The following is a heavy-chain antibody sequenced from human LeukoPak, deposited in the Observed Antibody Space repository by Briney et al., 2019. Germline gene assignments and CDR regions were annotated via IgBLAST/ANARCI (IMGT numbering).Heavy chain of an antibody. CDR3: ARVGGLSTSSGYYYGMDV. CDR2: IKSDGSTT. CDR1: GFTLSSYW. D-gene: IGHD6-6*01. J-gene: IGHJ6*02. Sequence: PGGTLRLSCAASGFTLSSYWMNWVRQAPGKGLVWVSRIKSDGSTTNYADSVKGRFAISRDNAKNTLYLQMNSLRAEDTAVYYCARVGGLSTSSGYYYGMDVWGQGTTVTVSS. V-gene: IGHV3-74*01.